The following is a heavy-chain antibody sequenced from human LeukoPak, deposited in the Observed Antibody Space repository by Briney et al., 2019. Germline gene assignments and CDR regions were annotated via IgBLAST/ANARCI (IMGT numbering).Heavy chain of an antibody. CDR1: GFTFGDYA. D-gene: IGHD3-22*01. CDR3: TRDPQYYYDSSRFDY. Sequence: GGSLRLSCTASGFTFGDYAMSWVRQAPGKGLEWVGFIRSKAYGGTTEYAASVKGRFTISRDDSKSIAYLQMNSLKTEDTAVYYCTRDPQYYYDSSRFDYWGQGTLVTVSS. V-gene: IGHV3-49*04. CDR2: IRSKAYGGTT. J-gene: IGHJ4*02.